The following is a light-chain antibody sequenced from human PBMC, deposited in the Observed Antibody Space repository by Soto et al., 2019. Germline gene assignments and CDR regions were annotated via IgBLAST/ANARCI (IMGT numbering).Light chain of an antibody. CDR2: KAS. CDR3: QQYNSYSYT. V-gene: IGKV1-5*03. J-gene: IGKJ2*01. CDR1: QSISSY. Sequence: DIQMTKSTSILSASVGDRVTIACRASQSISSYLAWYQQKPGRAPNLLIYKASNLASEVPSRFTGGGSGTDFTLTINSLQPDDSATYFCQQYNSYSYTFGQGTKVDIK.